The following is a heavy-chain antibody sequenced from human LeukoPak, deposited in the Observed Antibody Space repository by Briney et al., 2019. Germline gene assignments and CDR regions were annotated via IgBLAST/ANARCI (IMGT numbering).Heavy chain of an antibody. CDR1: GGTFSSYA. J-gene: IGHJ3*02. D-gene: IGHD3-22*01. CDR2: IIPIFGTA. V-gene: IGHV1-69*13. CDR3: ARRMYYYDSSGYYSTDAFDI. Sequence: SVKVSCKASGGTFSSYAISWVRQAPGQGLEWMGGIIPIFGTANYAQKFQGRVTITADESTSTAYMELSSLRSEDMAVYYCARRMYYYDSSGYYSTDAFDIWGQGTMVTVSS.